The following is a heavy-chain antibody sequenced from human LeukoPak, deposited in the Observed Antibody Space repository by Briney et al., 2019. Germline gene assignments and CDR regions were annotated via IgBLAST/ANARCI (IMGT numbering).Heavy chain of an antibody. D-gene: IGHD2-2*01. CDR2: ISGSGGST. J-gene: IGHJ4*02. CDR1: GFTFSSYA. CDR3: AKDEYCSSTSCYPTGY. Sequence: GGSLRLSCAASGFTFSSYAMSWVRQAPGKGVEWVSAISGSGGSTYYADSVKGRFTISRDNSKNTLYLQMNSLRAEDTAVYYCAKDEYCSSTSCYPTGYWGQGTLVTVSS. V-gene: IGHV3-23*01.